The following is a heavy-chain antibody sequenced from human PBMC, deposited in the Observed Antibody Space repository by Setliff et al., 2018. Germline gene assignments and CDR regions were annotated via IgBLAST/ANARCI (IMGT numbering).Heavy chain of an antibody. Sequence: SGGSLRLSCTASGFTFSSYSMNWVRQAPGKGLEWISYISSSGSTIYYADSVKGRFTISRDNAKNSLYLHMNSLRAEDTAVYYCVKTHWDTWIRGAFDIWGQGTMVT. J-gene: IGHJ3*02. D-gene: IGHD3-10*01. CDR2: ISSSGSTI. V-gene: IGHV3-48*04. CDR1: GFTFSSYS. CDR3: VKTHWDTWIRGAFDI.